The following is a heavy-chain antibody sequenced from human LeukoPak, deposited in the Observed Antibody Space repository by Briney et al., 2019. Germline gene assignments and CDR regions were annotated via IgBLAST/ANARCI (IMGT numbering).Heavy chain of an antibody. CDR3: ARGGLLHYGMDV. CDR2: ISSSGSTI. CDR1: GFTFSSYE. J-gene: IGHJ6*04. D-gene: IGHD2-15*01. Sequence: GGSLRLSCAASGFTFSSYEMNWVRQAPGKGLEWVSYISSSGSTIYYADSVKGRFTISRDNAKNSLYLQMNSLRAEDTVVYYCARGGLLHYGMDVWGKGTTVTVSS. V-gene: IGHV3-48*03.